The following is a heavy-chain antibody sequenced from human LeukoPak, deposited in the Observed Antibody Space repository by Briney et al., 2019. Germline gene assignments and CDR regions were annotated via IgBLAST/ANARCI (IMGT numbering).Heavy chain of an antibody. D-gene: IGHD6-13*01. J-gene: IGHJ1*01. CDR3: PSGEQLTSD. CDR2: IYYSGST. Sequence: PSETLSLTCTVSGGSISSYYWSWIRQPPGKGLEWIGYIYYSGSTNYNPSLKSRVTISVDTSKNQFSLKLSSVTAADPAVYYCPSGEQLTSDRGQLILVTVSS. V-gene: IGHV4-59*01. CDR1: GGSISSYY.